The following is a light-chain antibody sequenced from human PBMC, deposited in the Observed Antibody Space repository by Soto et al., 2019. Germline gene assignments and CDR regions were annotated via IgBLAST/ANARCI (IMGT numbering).Light chain of an antibody. J-gene: IGKJ2*01. V-gene: IGKV1-39*01. CDR2: TAS. CDR3: QQSFSTPYT. CDR1: QRINKY. Sequence: DIQMTQSPSSLSASVGDSVTIPCRASQRINKYLNWYQQRSGRATRLLIHTASSLHSGVPSRFSGSGSGSDFTLTISSLQPEDFATYFCQQSFSTPYTFGQGTKVDIK.